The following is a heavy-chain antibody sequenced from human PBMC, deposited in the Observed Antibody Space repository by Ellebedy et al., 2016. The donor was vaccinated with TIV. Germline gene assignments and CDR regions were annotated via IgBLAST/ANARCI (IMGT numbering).Heavy chain of an antibody. Sequence: MPSETLSLTCTVSGGSISSSSYHWGWIRQPPGKGLEWIGIIHYSGSTHYNPSLNSRVTISVDTSKNQFSLKLSSVTAADTAVYYCARLVGPTGAFDIWGQGTMVTVSS. V-gene: IGHV4-39*07. D-gene: IGHD1-26*01. J-gene: IGHJ3*02. CDR1: GGSISSSSYH. CDR3: ARLVGPTGAFDI. CDR2: IHYSGST.